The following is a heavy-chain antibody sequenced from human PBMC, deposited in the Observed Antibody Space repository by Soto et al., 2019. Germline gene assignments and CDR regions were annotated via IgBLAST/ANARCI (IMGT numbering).Heavy chain of an antibody. V-gene: IGHV1-2*04. Sequence: ASVKVSCKASGYTFTAYYIHWLRQAPGQGLEWMGWVNPHSGATVFAQKFLGSVTLTTDTSINTAYMELTSLTSDDTALYYGARPPNPWEPYAFHIWGHGTLVTVSS. D-gene: IGHD1-26*01. CDR2: VNPHSGAT. CDR1: GYTFTAYY. J-gene: IGHJ3*02. CDR3: ARPPNPWEPYAFHI.